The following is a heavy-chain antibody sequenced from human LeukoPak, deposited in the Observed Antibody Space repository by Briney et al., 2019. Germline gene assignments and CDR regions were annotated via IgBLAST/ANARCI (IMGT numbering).Heavy chain of an antibody. D-gene: IGHD4-23*01. Sequence: SGGSLRLSCAASGLTFSSYWMHWVRQAPGKGLVWVSRINTDGSSTSYADSVKGRFTISRDNAKNTLYLQMNSLRAEDTAVYYCARVGGGALNDAFDIWGQGTMVTVSS. CDR3: ARVGGGALNDAFDI. V-gene: IGHV3-74*01. J-gene: IGHJ3*02. CDR1: GLTFSSYW. CDR2: INTDGSST.